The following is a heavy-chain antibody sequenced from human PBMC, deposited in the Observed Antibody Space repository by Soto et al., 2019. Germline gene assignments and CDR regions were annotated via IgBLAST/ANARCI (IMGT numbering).Heavy chain of an antibody. J-gene: IGHJ4*02. CDR1: GFTFSSYS. Sequence: GGSLRLSCAASGFTFSSYSMNWVRQAPGKGLEWVSYISSSSSTIYYADSVKGRFTISRDNAKNSLYLQMNSLRDEDTAVYYCARGRSPNVLSSWYTEYFDYWGQGTLVTVSS. D-gene: IGHD6-13*01. CDR3: ARGRSPNVLSSWYTEYFDY. CDR2: ISSSSSTI. V-gene: IGHV3-48*02.